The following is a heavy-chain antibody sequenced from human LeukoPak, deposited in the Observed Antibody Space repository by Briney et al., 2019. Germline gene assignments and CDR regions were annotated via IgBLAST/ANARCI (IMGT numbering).Heavy chain of an antibody. CDR3: ARGPVGGATYYDGDAFDI. J-gene: IGHJ3*02. Sequence: SETLSLTCTVSGGSISSYYWSWIRQPPEKGLEWIGYIYHSGSTNYNPSLKSRVTISVDTSKNQFSLKLSSVTAVDTAVHYCARGPVGGATYYDGDAFDIWGQGTMVTVSS. CDR1: GGSISSYY. D-gene: IGHD1-26*01. V-gene: IGHV4-59*01. CDR2: IYHSGST.